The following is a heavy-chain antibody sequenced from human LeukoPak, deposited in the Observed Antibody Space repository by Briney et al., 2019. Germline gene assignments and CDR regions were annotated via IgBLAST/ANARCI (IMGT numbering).Heavy chain of an antibody. J-gene: IGHJ4*02. Sequence: GGSLRLSCAASGFTFSNYWMSWVRQAPGKGLEWVGRIKSKTDGGTTDYAAPVKGRFTISRDDSKNTLYLQMNSLKTEDTAVYYCTSMVRGVIPHLADWGQGTLVTVSS. CDR3: TSMVRGVIPHLAD. D-gene: IGHD3-10*01. CDR2: IKSKTDGGTT. V-gene: IGHV3-15*01. CDR1: GFTFSNYW.